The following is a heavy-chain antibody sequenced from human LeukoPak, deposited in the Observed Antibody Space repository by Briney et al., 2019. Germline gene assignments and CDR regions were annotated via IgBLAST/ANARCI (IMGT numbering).Heavy chain of an antibody. J-gene: IGHJ6*02. V-gene: IGHV3-21*01. CDR3: ARAPGYYGMDV. CDR1: GFTFSSYS. CDR2: ISGSSSYI. Sequence: GGSLRLSCAASGFTFSSYSMNWVRQAPGKGLEWVSSISGSSSYIYYADSVKGRFTISRDNAKNSLYLQMNSLGAEDTAVYYCARAPGYYGMDVWGQGTTVTVSS.